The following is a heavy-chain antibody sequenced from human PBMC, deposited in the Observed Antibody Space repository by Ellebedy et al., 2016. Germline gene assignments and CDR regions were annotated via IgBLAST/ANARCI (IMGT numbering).Heavy chain of an antibody. CDR2: ITGSADST. CDR1: GFTFNSYA. Sequence: GGSLRLXXAASGFTFNSYAMSWVRQAPGKGLEWVSGITGSADSTYYAGSVKGRFTISRDNSKNTLFLQMNSLRAEDTAIYYCAAHQHHGNFYVFWGQGTLVTVPS. CDR3: AAHQHHGNFYVF. D-gene: IGHD2/OR15-2a*01. J-gene: IGHJ1*01. V-gene: IGHV3-23*01.